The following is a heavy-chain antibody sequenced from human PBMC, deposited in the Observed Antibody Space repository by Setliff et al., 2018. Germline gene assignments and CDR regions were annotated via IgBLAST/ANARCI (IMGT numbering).Heavy chain of an antibody. Sequence: GESLKISCKGSGYSFTSNWIAWVRQMPGKGLECMGIIYPGNSNTRYSPPFQGQVTISADRAINTAYLQWNSLQASDTAMYYCARQGCSSTSCHSIDYWGQGTLVTVSS. V-gene: IGHV5-51*01. CDR1: GYSFTSNW. CDR2: IYPGNSNT. CDR3: ARQGCSSTSCHSIDY. J-gene: IGHJ4*02. D-gene: IGHD2-2*01.